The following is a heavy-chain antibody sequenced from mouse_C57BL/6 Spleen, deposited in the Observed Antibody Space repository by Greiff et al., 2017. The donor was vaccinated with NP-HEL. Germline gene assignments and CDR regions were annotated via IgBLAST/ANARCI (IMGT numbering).Heavy chain of an antibody. CDR2: IRLKSDNYAT. CDR3: TSPSVYGSSYWYFDV. D-gene: IGHD1-1*01. V-gene: IGHV6-3*01. J-gene: IGHJ1*03. CDR1: GFTFSNYW. Sequence: EVKVEESGGGLVQPGGSMKLSCVASGFTFSNYWMNWVRQSPEKGLEWVAQIRLKSDNYATHYAESVKGRFTISRDDSKSSVYLQMNNLRAEDTGIYYCTSPSVYGSSYWYFDVWGTGTTVTVSS.